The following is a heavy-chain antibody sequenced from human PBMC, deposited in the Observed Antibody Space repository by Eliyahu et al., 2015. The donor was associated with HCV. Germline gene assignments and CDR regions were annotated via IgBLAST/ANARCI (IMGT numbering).Heavy chain of an antibody. D-gene: IGHD3-22*01. CDR3: ARHLPGTMRCD. V-gene: IGHV4-39*01. CDR1: XXSVSSXSXX. J-gene: IGHJ4*02. Sequence: QLQLQESGPGLVKPSETLSXICTVTXXSVSSXSXXFVWIRQPPGKGLVWIGSLSHSGSTYYSPSLESRVIISVDPSKNQFSLNLNSVTAADTAVYYCARHLPGTMRCDWGQGTLVTVSS. CDR2: LSHSGST.